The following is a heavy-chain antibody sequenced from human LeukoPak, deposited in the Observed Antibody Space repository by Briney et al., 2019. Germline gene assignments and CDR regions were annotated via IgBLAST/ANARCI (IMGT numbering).Heavy chain of an antibody. Sequence: PGRSQRLSCAASGFTFSSYGMHWVRQAPGKGLEWVAVIWYDGSNKYYADSVKGRFTISRDNSKNTLYLQMNSLRAEDTAVYYCAKVDGYCSGGSCYHYYYYMDVWGKGTTVTVSS. CDR1: GFTFSSYG. CDR2: IWYDGSNK. V-gene: IGHV3-33*06. D-gene: IGHD2-15*01. CDR3: AKVDGYCSGGSCYHYYYYMDV. J-gene: IGHJ6*03.